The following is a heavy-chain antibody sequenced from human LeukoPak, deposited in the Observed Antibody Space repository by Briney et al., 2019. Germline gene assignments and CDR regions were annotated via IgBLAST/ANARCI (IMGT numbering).Heavy chain of an antibody. J-gene: IGHJ6*02. D-gene: IGHD6-19*01. V-gene: IGHV1-18*01. Sequence: SVKVSCKASGYTFTSYGISWVRQAPGQGLEWVGWINAYNGNTNYAQKVQGRVTMTTDTSTSTAYMELRSLRSDDTAVYYCARDATSAAVAGNDYYYYGMDVWGQGTTVTVSS. CDR3: ARDATSAAVAGNDYYYYGMDV. CDR2: INAYNGNT. CDR1: GYTFTSYG.